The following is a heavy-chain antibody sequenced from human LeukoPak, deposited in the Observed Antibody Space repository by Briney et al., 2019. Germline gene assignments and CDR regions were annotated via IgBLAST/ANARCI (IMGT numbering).Heavy chain of an antibody. V-gene: IGHV3-7*02. CDR2: INQDGSER. CDR3: ATYGSGWSSCN. D-gene: IGHD6-25*01. Sequence: GGSLRLSCAASGLTFSSYSMSWVRQAPGKGLEWVAKINQDGSERYYVDSVKGRFIISTDNPKNSLYLQMNSLRVEDSAVFYCATYGSGWSSCNWGQGTLVTVCS. J-gene: IGHJ4*02. CDR1: GLTFSSYS.